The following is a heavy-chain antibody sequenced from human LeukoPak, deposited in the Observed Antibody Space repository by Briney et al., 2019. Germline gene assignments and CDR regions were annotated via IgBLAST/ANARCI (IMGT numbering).Heavy chain of an antibody. D-gene: IGHD4-17*01. CDR2: ISTSGNT. V-gene: IGHV4-4*09. CDR3: ARVDRRASTVTTNFYYYYMDV. CDR1: GGSISSYY. Sequence: SETLSLTCTVSGGSISSYYWGWIRQSPGRGLEWIGYISTSGNTNYNPSLRSRVTISVDTSKNQFSLKLTSVTAADTAVYYCARVDRRASTVTTNFYYYYMDVWGKGTTVTVPS. J-gene: IGHJ6*03.